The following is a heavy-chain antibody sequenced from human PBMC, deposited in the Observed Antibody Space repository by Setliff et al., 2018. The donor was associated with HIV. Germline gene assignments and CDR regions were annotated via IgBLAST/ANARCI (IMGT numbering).Heavy chain of an antibody. V-gene: IGHV4-34*01. D-gene: IGHD3-3*01. J-gene: IGHJ4*02. CDR1: GGSFSGYY. Sequence: SETLSLTCAVYGGSFSGYYWSWIRQPPGKGLEWIGEINHSGSTNYNPSLKSRVTISVDTSKNQFSLRLTSVTAADTAVYYCVMSPPRIFGAIIRAFESWGQGTLVTVSS. CDR3: VMSPPRIFGAIIRAFES. CDR2: INHSGST.